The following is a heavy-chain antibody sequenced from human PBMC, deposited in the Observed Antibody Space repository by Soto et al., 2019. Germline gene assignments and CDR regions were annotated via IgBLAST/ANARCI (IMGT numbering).Heavy chain of an antibody. J-gene: IGHJ5*02. Sequence: QVQLQESGPGLVKPSQTLSLACSVSGDSINSGAYFWTWIRQHPEKGLEWIGSIYYSGRTYYNPSLKSRLTLSIDKSKNLYSLKLASVTAADPAVYYCARDGASDTSSPSGRLDPWGQGTLVTVSS. CDR3: ARDGASDTSSPSGRLDP. V-gene: IGHV4-31*03. CDR2: IYYSGRT. CDR1: GDSINSGAYF. D-gene: IGHD3-22*01.